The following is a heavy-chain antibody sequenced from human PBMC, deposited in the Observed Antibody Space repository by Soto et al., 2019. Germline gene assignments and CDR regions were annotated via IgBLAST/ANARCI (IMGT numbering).Heavy chain of an antibody. CDR2: IKQDGSEK. Sequence: EVQLVESGGGLVQPGGSLRLSCAASGFTFNTYWMSWVRQAPGKGLEWVASIKQDGSEKYYVDSVKGRFTISRDNARTSLYLQISSLRAEDTAVYYCARVDFDYVWGSFRLIGFEIWGQGTMVTVSS. J-gene: IGHJ3*02. CDR3: ARVDFDYVWGSFRLIGFEI. CDR1: GFTFNTYW. D-gene: IGHD3-16*02. V-gene: IGHV3-7*04.